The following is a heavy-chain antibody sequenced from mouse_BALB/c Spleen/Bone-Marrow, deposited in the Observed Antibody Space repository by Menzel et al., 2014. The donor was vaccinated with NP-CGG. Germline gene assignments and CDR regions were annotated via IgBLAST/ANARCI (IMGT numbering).Heavy chain of an antibody. CDR2: ISYSGST. V-gene: IGHV3-2*02. CDR1: GYSITSDYA. CDR3: ARYDYDVGYFDY. J-gene: IGHJ2*01. Sequence: EAKLMESGPGLVKPSQSLSLTCTVTGYSITSDYAWNWIRQFPGNKLEWMGYISYSGSTSYNPSLKSRISITRDTSKNQFFLQLNSVTTGDTATYYCARYDYDVGYFDYWGQGTTLTVSS. D-gene: IGHD2-4*01.